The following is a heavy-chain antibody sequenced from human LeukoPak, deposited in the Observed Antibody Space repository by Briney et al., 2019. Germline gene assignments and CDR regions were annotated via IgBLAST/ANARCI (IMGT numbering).Heavy chain of an antibody. CDR3: ARAIWYGSGTTAFDS. J-gene: IGHJ4*02. CDR2: IYNSVST. V-gene: IGHV4-4*07. Sequence: SETLSLTCTVSGGSISSNYGSWIRQPAGKGLEWIGRIYNSVSTNYNTNYNPSLSSRATMSVDTSKKQFSLKLNSVTAADTAVYFCARAIWYGSGTTAFDSWGQGTLVTVSS. CDR1: GGSISSNY. D-gene: IGHD3-10*01.